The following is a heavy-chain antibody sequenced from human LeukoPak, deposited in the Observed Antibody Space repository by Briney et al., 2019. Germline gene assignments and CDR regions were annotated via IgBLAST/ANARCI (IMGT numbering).Heavy chain of an antibody. D-gene: IGHD7-27*01. Sequence: ASVKVSCKASGYTFTSYDFNWVRQATGQRPEWMGWMSPNSGDTGYAQKFQDRVTMTRNTSISPAYMELSSLRSDDTAVYYCARGPPNWGYDYWGPGTLVTVSS. CDR3: ARGPPNWGYDY. CDR1: GYTFTSYD. V-gene: IGHV1-8*01. J-gene: IGHJ4*02. CDR2: MSPNSGDT.